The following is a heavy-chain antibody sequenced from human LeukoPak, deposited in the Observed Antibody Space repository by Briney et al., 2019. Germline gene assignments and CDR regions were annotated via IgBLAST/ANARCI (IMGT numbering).Heavy chain of an antibody. V-gene: IGHV1-2*02. D-gene: IGHD2-8*01. CDR1: GFTFTTYY. Sequence: ASVKVSCKASGFTFTTYYMHWVRQAPGQGLEWMGWINPNSGGTNYAQKFQGRVTMTRDTSISTAYMELSRLRSDDTAVYYCARDVGAYCTNGVCSGDYYYYYMDVWGKGTTVTVSS. J-gene: IGHJ6*03. CDR3: ARDVGAYCTNGVCSGDYYYYYMDV. CDR2: INPNSGGT.